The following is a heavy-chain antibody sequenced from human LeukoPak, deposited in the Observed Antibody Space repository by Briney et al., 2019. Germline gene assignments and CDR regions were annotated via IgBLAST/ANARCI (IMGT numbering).Heavy chain of an antibody. CDR3: ARVPVNIWENWFDP. Sequence: SETLSLTCSVSGTSMTNTPSYWGWVRHSPGKGLEWIATMYYSGSTYYNPSLRTRVTASVDKSNNQFSLNLFSMTAADAAVYYCARVPVNIWENWFDPWGQGTLVTVSS. V-gene: IGHV4-39*07. J-gene: IGHJ5*02. CDR1: GTSMTNTPSY. D-gene: IGHD1-26*01. CDR2: MYYSGST.